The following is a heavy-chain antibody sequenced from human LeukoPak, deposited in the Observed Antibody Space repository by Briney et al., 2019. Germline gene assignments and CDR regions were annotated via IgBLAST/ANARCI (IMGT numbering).Heavy chain of an antibody. V-gene: IGHV3-53*01. D-gene: IGHD3-16*01. CDR2: IYSGGST. CDR1: GITVSNNY. Sequence: GGSLRLSCAASGITVSNNYMSWVRQAPGKGLEWVSVIYSGGSTYYADSVKGRFTISRDDSKNTLYLQMNSLRAEDTAVYYCAKDGGSLYNWFDPWGQGTLVTVSS. J-gene: IGHJ5*02. CDR3: AKDGGSLYNWFDP.